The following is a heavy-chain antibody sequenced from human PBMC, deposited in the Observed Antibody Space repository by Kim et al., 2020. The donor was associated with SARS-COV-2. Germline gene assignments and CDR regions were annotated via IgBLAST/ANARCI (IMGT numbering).Heavy chain of an antibody. V-gene: IGHV3-48*02. CDR2: ITGSSGTI. CDR3: ARSVEGAFDF. CDR1: GFTFNPYS. J-gene: IGHJ3*01. Sequence: GGSLRLSCAASGFTFNPYSMNWVRQAPGKGLEWISYITGSSGTIYYADSVRGRFTISRDNGKNSVFLQMNSLRDEDTAVYYCARSVEGAFDFWGLGTMVTVSS. D-gene: IGHD2-15*01.